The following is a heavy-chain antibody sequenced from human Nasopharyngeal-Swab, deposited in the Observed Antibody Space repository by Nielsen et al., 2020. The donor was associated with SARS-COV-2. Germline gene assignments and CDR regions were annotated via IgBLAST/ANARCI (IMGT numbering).Heavy chain of an antibody. CDR2: INHSGST. CDR3: ARSIAAAGNFPRIRVLQEV. J-gene: IGHJ6*03. Sequence: WIRQPPGKGLEWIGEINHSGSTNYNPSLKSRVTISVDTSKNQFSLKLSSVTAADTAVYYCARSIAAAGNFPRIRVLQEVWGKGT. D-gene: IGHD6-13*01. V-gene: IGHV4-34*01.